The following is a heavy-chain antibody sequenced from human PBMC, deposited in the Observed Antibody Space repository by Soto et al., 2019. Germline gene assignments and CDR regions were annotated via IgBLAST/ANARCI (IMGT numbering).Heavy chain of an antibody. CDR1: GYTFTCYY. J-gene: IGHJ4*02. CDR2: INPNSGGT. D-gene: IGHD2-2*01. V-gene: IGHV1-2*04. Sequence: ASVKVSCKASGYTFTCYYMHWVRQAPGQGLEWMGWINPNSGGTNYAQKFQGWVTMTRDTSISTAYMELSRLRSDDTAVYYCARDLGYCISTSCCATTSFDYWGQGTLVTVS. CDR3: ARDLGYCISTSCCATTSFDY.